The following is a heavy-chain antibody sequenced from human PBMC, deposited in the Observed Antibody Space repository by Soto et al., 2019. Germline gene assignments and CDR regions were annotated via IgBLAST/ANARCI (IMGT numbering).Heavy chain of an antibody. CDR1: GFSLTSAGVG. CDR3: AHRRSSGWDKSDFEY. V-gene: IGHV2-5*02. D-gene: IGHD6-19*01. CDR2: IYWDDDK. Sequence: QITLKESGPTLVKPTQTLTLTCTFSGFSLTSAGVGVGWIRQPPGKALEWLALIYWDDDKRYSPSRKSKLNIIKYTSKNQVVLTMTNIDPVDTATYYCAHRRSSGWDKSDFEYWGQGTLVIVSS. J-gene: IGHJ4*02.